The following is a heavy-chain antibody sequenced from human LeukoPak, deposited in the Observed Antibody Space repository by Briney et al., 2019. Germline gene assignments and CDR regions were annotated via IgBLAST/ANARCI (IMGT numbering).Heavy chain of an antibody. D-gene: IGHD3-9*01. CDR3: AGTDILTGYQQFDP. CDR1: GGSISCGSYY. J-gene: IGHJ5*02. Sequence: SQTLSLTCTVSGGSISCGSYYWSWIPQPAGKGLEWIGRIYASGSLNYHPSLKSRVTISVDTSKNQFSLKLSAVTAADTAVLDSAGTDILTGYQQFDPWGQGTLVTVSS. V-gene: IGHV4-61*02. CDR2: IYASGSL.